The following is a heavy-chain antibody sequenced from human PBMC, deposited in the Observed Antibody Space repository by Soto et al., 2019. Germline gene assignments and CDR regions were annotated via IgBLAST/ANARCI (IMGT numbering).Heavy chain of an antibody. CDR1: CYTFTSYG. V-gene: IGHV1-18*01. CDR2: ISAYNGDT. J-gene: IGHJ6*03. D-gene: IGHD3-16*01. Sequence: ASVKVSCKSSCYTFTSYGISLFRHAPGQGLECMGWISAYNGDTNYAQKLQGRVTMTTDTSTSTAYMELRSLRSDDTAVYYCARFGGYYYYMEVWGKGTTVTVSS. CDR3: ARFGGYYYYMEV.